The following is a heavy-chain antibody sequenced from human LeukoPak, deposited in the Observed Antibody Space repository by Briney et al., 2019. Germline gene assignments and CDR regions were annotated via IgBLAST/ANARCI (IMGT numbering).Heavy chain of an antibody. V-gene: IGHV3-48*04. J-gene: IGHJ4*02. D-gene: IGHD3-10*01. CDR2: ISSSGSTI. Sequence: GGSLRLSCAASGFTFSSYAMSWVRQAPGKGLEWVSYISSSGSTIYYADSVKGRFTISRDNAKNSLYLQMNSLRAEDTAVYYCARGSGDYYSDYWGQGTLVIVSS. CDR3: ARGSGDYYSDY. CDR1: GFTFSSYA.